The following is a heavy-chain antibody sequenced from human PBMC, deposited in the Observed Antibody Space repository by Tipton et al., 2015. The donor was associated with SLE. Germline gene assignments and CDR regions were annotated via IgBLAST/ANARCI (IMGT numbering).Heavy chain of an antibody. Sequence: TLSLTCSVSGVSISTSRYYWSWIRQPAGKGLQWIGRIHTSEGTNYSPSLKSRVAMSIDTSKNQFSLNLNSVTAADTAVYYCARENYAESRGIWGQGTMVTVSS. V-gene: IGHV4-61*02. J-gene: IGHJ3*02. CDR3: ARENYAESRGI. D-gene: IGHD3-16*01. CDR1: GVSISTSRYY. CDR2: IHTSEGT.